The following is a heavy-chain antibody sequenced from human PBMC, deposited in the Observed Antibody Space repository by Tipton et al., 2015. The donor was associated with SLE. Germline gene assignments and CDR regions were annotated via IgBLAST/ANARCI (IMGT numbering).Heavy chain of an antibody. CDR3: AAERSSSWSYFDY. D-gene: IGHD6-13*01. CDR2: INHRGST. Sequence: TLSLTCTVSGGSISSHYWSWIRQSPGKGLEWIGEINHRGSTNYNPSLKSRVTISLDTSKNQFSLNLSSVTAADTAIYYCAAERSSSWSYFDYWGQGTLVTVSS. J-gene: IGHJ4*02. V-gene: IGHV4-34*01. CDR1: GGSISSHY.